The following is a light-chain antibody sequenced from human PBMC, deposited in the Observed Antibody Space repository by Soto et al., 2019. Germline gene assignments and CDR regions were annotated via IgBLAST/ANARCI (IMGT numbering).Light chain of an antibody. J-gene: IGKJ3*01. V-gene: IGKV1-12*01. CDR2: TAS. CDR1: QGISTW. CDR3: QHANSFPFT. Sequence: IQMPQSPSSVSASVGDRVTITCRASQGISTWLAWYQQKPGKAPKLLIYTASKLQSGVPSRFSGSGSGADFTLTISRLQPDDLATYYCQHANSFPFTFGPGTKVDSK.